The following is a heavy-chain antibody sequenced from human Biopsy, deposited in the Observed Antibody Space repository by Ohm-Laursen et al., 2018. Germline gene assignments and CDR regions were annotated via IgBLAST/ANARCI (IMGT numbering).Heavy chain of an antibody. V-gene: IGHV4-34*01. CDR3: ARFIVPSLHCSNGVCPIRWFDP. CDR1: GGTYSGYY. D-gene: IGHD2-2*01. Sequence: TLSLTCAVYGGTYSGYYWSWIRQPPGKGLEWIGEVHHDGRANYNQSLKSRVTISGDMSKKQFSLKLSGVTAADTAVYYCARFIVPSLHCSNGVCPIRWFDPWGQGTLVTVFS. J-gene: IGHJ5*02. CDR2: VHHDGRA.